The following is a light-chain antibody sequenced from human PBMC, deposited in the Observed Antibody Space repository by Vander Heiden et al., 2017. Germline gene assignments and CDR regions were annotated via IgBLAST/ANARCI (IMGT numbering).Light chain of an antibody. Sequence: AIQLTQPPPSLSASVGDRVTITCRASQGISSALAWYQQKPGKAPKLLIYDASSLESGVPSRFSGSGSGTDFTLTISSLQPEDFATYYCQQINSYPRTFGQGTRLEIK. CDR3: QQINSYPRT. CDR1: QGISSA. V-gene: IGKV1-13*02. J-gene: IGKJ5*01. CDR2: DAS.